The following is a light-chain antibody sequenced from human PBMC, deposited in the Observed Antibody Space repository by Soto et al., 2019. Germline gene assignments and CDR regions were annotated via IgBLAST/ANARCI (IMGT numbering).Light chain of an antibody. CDR2: WAS. J-gene: IGKJ2*01. V-gene: IGKV4-1*01. CDR1: QSVLSTSNNKNY. Sequence: DIVMTQSPDSLAVSLGERATINCKSSQSVLSTSNNKNYLGWYQLKPGQPPKLLISWASTRESGVPDRLSGSGSGTDFTLHISSMQAEDVAVYYCQQCYDTPPFMHAFGQGPQLEIK. CDR3: QQCYDTPPFMHA.